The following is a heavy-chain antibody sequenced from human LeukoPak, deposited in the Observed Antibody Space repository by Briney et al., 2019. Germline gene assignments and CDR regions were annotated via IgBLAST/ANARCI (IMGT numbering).Heavy chain of an antibody. D-gene: IGHD6-13*01. Sequence: SETLSLTCTVSGGSISSYYWSWIRQPPGKGLEWIGSIYHSGRTYFNPSLKSRVTISVDTSKNQFSLKLSSVTAADTAVYYCARESYGYSSSWESRDYWGQGTLVTVSS. CDR2: IYHSGRT. J-gene: IGHJ4*02. CDR1: GGSISSYY. V-gene: IGHV4-59*12. CDR3: ARESYGYSSSWESRDY.